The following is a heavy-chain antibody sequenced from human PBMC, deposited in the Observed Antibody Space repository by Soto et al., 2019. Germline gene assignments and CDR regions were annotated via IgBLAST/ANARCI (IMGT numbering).Heavy chain of an antibody. Sequence: ASVKVSCKASGYTFTNYAIHWVRQVPGQSLEWMGWISAVNGNTKYSQRFQGRVTFTIDTSASTAYMELSSLRSEDTAVFYCALYSGKYSGLSPSWGQGTLVTVSS. CDR1: GYTFTNYA. D-gene: IGHD1-26*01. J-gene: IGHJ5*02. CDR3: ALYSGKYSGLSPS. CDR2: ISAVNGNT. V-gene: IGHV1-3*01.